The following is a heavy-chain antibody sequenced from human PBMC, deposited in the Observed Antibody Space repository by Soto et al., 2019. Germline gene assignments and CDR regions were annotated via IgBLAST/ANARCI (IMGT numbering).Heavy chain of an antibody. CDR1: GGSISSYY. CDR2: IYYSGST. J-gene: IGHJ6*03. CDR3: ASVVVAATPSAYYYYYMDV. Sequence: SETLSLTCTVSGGSISSYYWSWIRQPPGKGLEWIGYIYYSGSTNYNPSLKSRVTISVDTSKNQFSLKLSSVTAADTAVYYCASVVVAATPSAYYYYYMDVWGKGTTVTVSS. V-gene: IGHV4-59*08. D-gene: IGHD2-15*01.